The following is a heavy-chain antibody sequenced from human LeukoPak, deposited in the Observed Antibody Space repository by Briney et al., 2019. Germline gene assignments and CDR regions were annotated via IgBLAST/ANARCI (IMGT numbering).Heavy chain of an antibody. V-gene: IGHV1-2*02. J-gene: IGHJ5*02. Sequence: ASVKVSCKASGYTFTGDYMHWVRQAPGQGLEWMGWMNPNSGGTNYAQKFQGRVTMTRDTPISTAYMEVSRLISEETAGPYRGRGSIVVVLPEDWECFAPWGQGNLVTVSS. CDR1: GYTFTGDY. D-gene: IGHD2-2*01. CDR2: MNPNSGGT. CDR3: GRGSIVVVLPEDWECFAP.